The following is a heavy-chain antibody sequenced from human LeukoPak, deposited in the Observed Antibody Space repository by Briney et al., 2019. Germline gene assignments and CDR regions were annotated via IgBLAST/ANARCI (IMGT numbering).Heavy chain of an antibody. CDR3: ARDLGITIFGVVIPYYYGVGV. J-gene: IGHJ6*02. CDR1: GGSISSGGYY. Sequence: SETLSLTCTVSGGSISSGGYYWSWIRQHPGKGLEWIGYIYYSGSTYYNPSLKSRVTISVDTSKNQFSLKLSSVTAADTAVYYCARDLGITIFGVVIPYYYGVGVWGQGTTVTVSS. V-gene: IGHV4-31*03. D-gene: IGHD3-3*01. CDR2: IYYSGST.